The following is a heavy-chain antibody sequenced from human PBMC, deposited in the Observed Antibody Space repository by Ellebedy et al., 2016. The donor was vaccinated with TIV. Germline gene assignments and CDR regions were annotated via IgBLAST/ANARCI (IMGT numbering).Heavy chain of an antibody. D-gene: IGHD2-2*01. CDR1: GFPFSTYV. V-gene: IGHV3-33*01. J-gene: IGHJ3*01. CDR3: ARGSYCSSTSCAPADAFDV. CDR2: IWSDGSSK. Sequence: GESLKISCAASGFPFSTYVMHWVRQAPGKGLEWAAVIWSDGSSKYYEDSVKGRFTISGDSSKNTVYLQMTSLRADDTAVYYCARGSYCSSTSCAPADAFDVWGPGTEVTISS.